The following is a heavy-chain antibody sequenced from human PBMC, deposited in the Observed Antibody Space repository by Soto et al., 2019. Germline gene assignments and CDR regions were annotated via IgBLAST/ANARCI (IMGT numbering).Heavy chain of an antibody. D-gene: IGHD6-19*01. Sequence: EVQLVESGGGLVQPGGSLRLSCAASGFTFSSYEMNWVRQAPGKGLEWVSYISSSGSPIYYADSVKGRFTISRDNAKNSLYLQMTSLRAEDTAVYYCARGQYSSGGGYFDYWGQETLVTVSS. CDR2: ISSSGSPI. CDR3: ARGQYSSGGGYFDY. CDR1: GFTFSSYE. V-gene: IGHV3-48*03. J-gene: IGHJ4*02.